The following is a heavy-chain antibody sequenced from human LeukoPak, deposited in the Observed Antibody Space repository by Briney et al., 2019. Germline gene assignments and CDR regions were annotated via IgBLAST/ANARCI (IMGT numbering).Heavy chain of an antibody. J-gene: IGHJ3*02. CDR3: ARGRYAFDI. Sequence: SETLSLTCAVYGGSFSGYYWSWIRQPPGKGLEWIGEINHSGSTNYNPSLKSRVTIPVDTSKNQFSLKLSSVTAADTAVYYCARGRYAFDIWGQGTMVTVSS. CDR1: GGSFSGYY. CDR2: INHSGST. V-gene: IGHV4-34*01.